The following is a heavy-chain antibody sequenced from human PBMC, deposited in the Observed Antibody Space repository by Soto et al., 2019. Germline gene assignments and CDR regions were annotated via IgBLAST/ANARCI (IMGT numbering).Heavy chain of an antibody. CDR2: ISGYNGNT. J-gene: IGHJ6*02. V-gene: IGHV1-18*04. CDR3: ARAGKYYYGSGSPYYYGMDV. Sequence: QVQLVQSGAEVKKPGASVKVSCKASGYTFTSYGVSWVRQAPGQGLEWMGWISGYNGNTNYAQKLQGRVTMTTDTSTSTGYRELRSLRSDDTAVYYCARAGKYYYGSGSPYYYGMDVWGQGITVTVSS. D-gene: IGHD3-10*01. CDR1: GYTFTSYG.